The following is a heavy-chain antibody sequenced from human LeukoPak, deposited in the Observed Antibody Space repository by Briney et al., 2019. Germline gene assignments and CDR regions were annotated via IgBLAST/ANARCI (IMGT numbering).Heavy chain of an antibody. J-gene: IGHJ4*02. D-gene: IGHD5-24*01. Sequence: GGSLRLSCAVSGFIVSDTYMSWVRQAPGKGLEWISYIGIDSGNTNYADSVKGRFTISGDKAKNSLYLQMNSLRVEDTAVYYCARDYKYAFDNWGQGTLVTVSS. CDR3: ARDYKYAFDN. CDR1: GFIVSDTY. CDR2: IGIDSGNT. V-gene: IGHV3-11*06.